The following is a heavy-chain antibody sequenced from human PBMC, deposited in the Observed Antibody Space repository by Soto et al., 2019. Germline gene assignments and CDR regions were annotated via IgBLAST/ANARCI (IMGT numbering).Heavy chain of an antibody. J-gene: IGHJ4*02. V-gene: IGHV3-30-3*01. Sequence: QVQLVESGGGVVQPGRSLRLSCAASGFTFSSYAMHWVRQAPGKGLEWVAVISYDGSNKYYADSVKGRFTISRYNSKNTLYLQMNSLRAEDTAVYYCARVDYGDYVLNYWGQGTLVTVSS. CDR1: GFTFSSYA. CDR3: ARVDYGDYVLNY. CDR2: ISYDGSNK. D-gene: IGHD4-17*01.